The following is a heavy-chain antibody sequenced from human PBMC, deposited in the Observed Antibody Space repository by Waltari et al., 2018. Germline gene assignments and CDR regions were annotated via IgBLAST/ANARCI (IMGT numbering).Heavy chain of an antibody. Sequence: QLQLQESGPGLVKPSETLSLTCTVSGGPISLTSNWVWIRQPPGKGLEWMGNMQYRGSTFYNPSLKSRVTISLDTSKNQFSLKLSSVGAADTAVYFCGRIAFGDDGGYFQHWGQGTLVTVSS. CDR3: GRIAFGDDGGYFQH. D-gene: IGHD4-17*01. CDR2: MQYRGST. J-gene: IGHJ1*01. V-gene: IGHV4-39*01. CDR1: GGPISLTSN.